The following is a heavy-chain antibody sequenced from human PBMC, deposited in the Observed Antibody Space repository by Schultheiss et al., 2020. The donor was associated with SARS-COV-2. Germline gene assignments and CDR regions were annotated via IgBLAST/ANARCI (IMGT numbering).Heavy chain of an antibody. V-gene: IGHV4-39*01. CDR1: GGSISSSSFY. Sequence: SETLSLTCSVSGGSISSSSFYWGWIRQPPGKGLEWIGTIYYSGSTFYNPSLKSRVTISVDTSKNQFSLKLSSVTAADTAVYYCASSFDYFDYWGQGTLVTVSS. J-gene: IGHJ4*02. CDR3: ASSFDYFDY. CDR2: IYYSGST.